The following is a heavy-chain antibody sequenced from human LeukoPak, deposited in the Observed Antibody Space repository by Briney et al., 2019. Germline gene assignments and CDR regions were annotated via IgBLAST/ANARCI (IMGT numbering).Heavy chain of an antibody. V-gene: IGHV3-64D*09. CDR3: VKDPSGNYFYFDY. CDR1: GFTFSSFA. D-gene: IGHD1-26*01. J-gene: IGHJ4*02. Sequence: GGSLRLSCSASGFTFSSFAMFWVRQAPGKGLEYVSGISSDGGRANYADSVKARFTISRDNSKVTLYLQMTSLRPEDTAIYYCVKDPSGNYFYFDYWGQGTLVTVSS. CDR2: ISSDGGRA.